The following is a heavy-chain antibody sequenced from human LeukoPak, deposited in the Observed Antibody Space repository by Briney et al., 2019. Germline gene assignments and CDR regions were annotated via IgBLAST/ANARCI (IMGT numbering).Heavy chain of an antibody. CDR1: GFTFSSYG. D-gene: IGHD6-19*01. J-gene: IGHJ4*02. Sequence: GGSLRLSCAASGFTFSSYGMHWVRQAPGKGLEWVSYISTTSSTIYYADSVKGRFTISRDNAKNSLYLQMNSLRAEDTAVYYCARSGSGYLDYWGQGTLVTVSS. CDR2: ISTTSSTI. V-gene: IGHV3-48*01. CDR3: ARSGSGYLDY.